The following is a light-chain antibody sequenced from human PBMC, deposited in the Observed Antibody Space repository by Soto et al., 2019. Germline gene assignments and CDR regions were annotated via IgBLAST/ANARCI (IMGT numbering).Light chain of an antibody. J-gene: IGKJ5*01. V-gene: IGKV3-20*01. Sequence: EIVLTQSPGTLSLSPGERVTLSCRASQSVSSSYLTWYQQKPGQAPRLLIYGTSDRATGTPDRFSGSGSGTDFTLTISRLEPEDSAVYYCQQFDDSVTFGQGTRLEIK. CDR2: GTS. CDR3: QQFDDSVT. CDR1: QSVSSSY.